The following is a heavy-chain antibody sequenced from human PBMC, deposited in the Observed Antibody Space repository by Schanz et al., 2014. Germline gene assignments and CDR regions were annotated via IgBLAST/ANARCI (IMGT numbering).Heavy chain of an antibody. CDR1: GFTFSAYA. CDR2: ISASGGTT. V-gene: IGHV3-23*04. D-gene: IGHD4-17*01. J-gene: IGHJ3*02. Sequence: VRLVESGGGVVQPGRSLRLSCAASGFTFSAYAMTWVRQIPGKGLEWVSAISASGGTTYYADSVKGRFTISRDNSKNTLYLQMNTLRAEDTAVYYCARKMKLGVYGGKGHDSLDIWGQGTMVTVSS. CDR3: ARKMKLGVYGGKGHDSLDI.